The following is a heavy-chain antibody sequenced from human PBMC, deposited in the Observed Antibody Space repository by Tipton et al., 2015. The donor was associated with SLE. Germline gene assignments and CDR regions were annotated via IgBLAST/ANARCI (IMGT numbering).Heavy chain of an antibody. CDR1: GGSISSSSYY. V-gene: IGHV4-39*07. CDR3: ARGLEITIFGVVIRDAFDI. J-gene: IGHJ3*02. Sequence: LRLSCTVSGGSISSSSYYWSWIRQPPGKGLEWIGEINHSGSTNYNPSLKSRVTISVDTSKNQFSLKLSSVTAADTAVYYCARGLEITIFGVVIRDAFDIWGQGTMVTVSS. D-gene: IGHD3-3*01. CDR2: INHSGST.